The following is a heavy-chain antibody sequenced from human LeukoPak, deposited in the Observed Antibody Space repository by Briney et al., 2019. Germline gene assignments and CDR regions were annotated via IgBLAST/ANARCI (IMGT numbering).Heavy chain of an antibody. D-gene: IGHD4-11*01. Sequence: GGSLRLSCAASGFTVSSNYMSWVRQAPGKGLEWVSLIYSGGNTYYADSVKGRFTISRDNSKNTLYLQMNSLRAEDTAVYYCARESYSKRGFDYWGQGTLVTVSS. CDR1: GFTVSSNY. V-gene: IGHV3-53*01. CDR3: ARESYSKRGFDY. J-gene: IGHJ4*02. CDR2: IYSGGNT.